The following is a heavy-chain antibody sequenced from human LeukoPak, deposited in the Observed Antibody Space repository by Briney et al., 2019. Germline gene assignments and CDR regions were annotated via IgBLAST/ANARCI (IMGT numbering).Heavy chain of an antibody. V-gene: IGHV1-8*03. D-gene: IGHD5-18*01. CDR2: MNPNSGNT. Sequence: GASGKVSCKASGYTFTSYDINWVRQATGQGLEWMGWMNPNSGNTGYAQKFQGRVTITRNTSISTAYMELSSLRSEDTAVYYCARGWIQLWFGYYYMDVWGKGTTVTVSS. J-gene: IGHJ6*03. CDR1: GYTFTSYD. CDR3: ARGWIQLWFGYYYMDV.